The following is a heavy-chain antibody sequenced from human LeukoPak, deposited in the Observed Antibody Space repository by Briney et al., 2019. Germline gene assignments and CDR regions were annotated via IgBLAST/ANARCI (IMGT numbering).Heavy chain of an antibody. V-gene: IGHV3-53*01. D-gene: IGHD2-2*01. Sequence: PGGSLRLSCAASGFTVSSNYMSWVRQAPGKGLEWVSVIYSGGSTYYADSVKGRFTISRDNSKNTLYLQMNSLRAEDTAVYYCARVDIVVVPAARGGYYYYYYMDVWGKGTTVTVSS. CDR1: GFTVSSNY. CDR2: IYSGGST. J-gene: IGHJ6*03. CDR3: ARVDIVVVPAARGGYYYYYYMDV.